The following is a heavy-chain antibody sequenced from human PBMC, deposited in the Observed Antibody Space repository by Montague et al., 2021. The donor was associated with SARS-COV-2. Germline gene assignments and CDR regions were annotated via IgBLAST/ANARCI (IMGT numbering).Heavy chain of an antibody. V-gene: IGHV4-39*02. CDR3: ACHPPTDLLQVAF. Sequence: SETLSLTCAVSGGSISGSSYFWGWIRQPPGKGLEWIGSVFYLGTVYYSPSLKSRLNISVDTSTNHISLSLTSVTAADTAVYFCACHPPTDLLQVAFWGQGTLVTVSS. CDR1: GGSISGSSYF. CDR2: VFYLGTV. D-gene: IGHD4-11*01. J-gene: IGHJ4*02.